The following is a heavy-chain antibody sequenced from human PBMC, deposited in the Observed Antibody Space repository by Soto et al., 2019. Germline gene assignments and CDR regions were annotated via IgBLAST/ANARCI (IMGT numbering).Heavy chain of an antibody. CDR3: ARDQKVLLWFGELSRMDV. Sequence: QVQLVQSGAEVKKPGSSVKVSCKASGGTFSSYAISWVRQAPGQGLEWMGGIIPIFGTANYAQKFQGRVTITADESTSTAYMELSSLRSEDTAVYYCARDQKVLLWFGELSRMDVWGQGTTVTVSS. CDR1: GGTFSSYA. CDR2: IIPIFGTA. V-gene: IGHV1-69*12. D-gene: IGHD3-10*01. J-gene: IGHJ6*02.